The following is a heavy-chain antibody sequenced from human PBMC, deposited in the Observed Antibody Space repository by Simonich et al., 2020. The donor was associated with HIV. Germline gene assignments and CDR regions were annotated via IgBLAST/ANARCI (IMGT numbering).Heavy chain of an antibody. J-gene: IGHJ4*02. CDR2: INDSGST. V-gene: IGHV4-34*01. CDR3: ARGAEGATTQSY. D-gene: IGHD1-26*01. Sequence: QVQLQQWGAGLLKPSETLSLTCAVYGGSFSGYYWSWIRQSPGKGLEWIGEINDSGSTNYNASLKSRVTISVDTSKNQFSLKLSSVTAADTAVYYCARGAEGATTQSYWGQGTLVTVSS. CDR1: GGSFSGYY.